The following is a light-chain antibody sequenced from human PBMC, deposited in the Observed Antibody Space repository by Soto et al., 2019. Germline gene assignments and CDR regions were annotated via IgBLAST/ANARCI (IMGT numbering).Light chain of an antibody. Sequence: QSALTQPPSASGSPGQSVTISCTGTSSDVGGYNYVSWYQQHPGKAPKLMIYEASKRPSGVPDRFSGSKSGNTASLTVSGLQAEDEADYYCSSYRSSTTFVFGTGTKLTVL. V-gene: IGLV2-8*01. CDR1: SSDVGGYNY. CDR3: SSYRSSTTFV. CDR2: EAS. J-gene: IGLJ1*01.